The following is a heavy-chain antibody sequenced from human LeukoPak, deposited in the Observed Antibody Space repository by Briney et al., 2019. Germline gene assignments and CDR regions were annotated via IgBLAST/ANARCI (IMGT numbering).Heavy chain of an antibody. CDR1: GYTFTSYG. CDR2: ISAYNGNT. D-gene: IGHD6-19*01. Sequence: ASVKVSCKASGYTFTSYGISWVRQAPGQGLEWMGWISAYNGNTNYAQNLQGRVTMTTDTSTSTAYMELRSLRSEDTAVYYCASHLGAVAAPFYFDYWGQGTLVTVSS. V-gene: IGHV1-18*01. J-gene: IGHJ4*02. CDR3: ASHLGAVAAPFYFDY.